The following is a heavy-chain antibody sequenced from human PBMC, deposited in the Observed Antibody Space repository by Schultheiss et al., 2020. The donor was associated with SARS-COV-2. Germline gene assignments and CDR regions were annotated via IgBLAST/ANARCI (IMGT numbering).Heavy chain of an antibody. CDR2: IYSGGST. CDR1: GFTFSNAW. CDR3: ATARGYSYGTAFDN. J-gene: IGHJ4*02. V-gene: IGHV3-66*01. D-gene: IGHD5-12*01. Sequence: GGSLRLSCAASGFTFSNAWMSWVRQAPGKGLEWVSVIYSGGSTYYADFVKGRFTIARDTSENTVNLQVNSLRVEDTALYYCATARGYSYGTAFDNWGQGVLVTVSS.